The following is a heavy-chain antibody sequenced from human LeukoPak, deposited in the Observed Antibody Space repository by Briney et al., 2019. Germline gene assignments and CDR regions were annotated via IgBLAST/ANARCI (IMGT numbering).Heavy chain of an antibody. Sequence: SETLSLTCAVYGGSFSGYYWSWIRQPPGKGLEWIGEINHSGSTNYNPSLKSRVAISVDTSKNQISLKLSSVTAADTAVYYCVRFNGGYGGHVDYWGQGTLVTVSS. V-gene: IGHV4-34*01. CDR2: INHSGST. J-gene: IGHJ4*02. CDR1: GGSFSGYY. CDR3: VRFNGGYGGHVDY. D-gene: IGHD5-12*01.